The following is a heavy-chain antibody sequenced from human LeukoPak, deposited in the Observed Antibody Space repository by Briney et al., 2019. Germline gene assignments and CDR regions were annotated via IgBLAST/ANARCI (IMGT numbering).Heavy chain of an antibody. V-gene: IGHV4-34*01. CDR3: ATLGGSSSPHYYYMDI. Sequence: PSETLSLTCAVYGGSFSGYYWSWIRQPPGKGLEWIGEINHSGSTNYNPSLKSRVTISVDTSKNQFSLKLSSVTAADTAVYYCATLGGSSSPHYYYMDIWGKGTTVTVSS. D-gene: IGHD6-6*01. J-gene: IGHJ6*03. CDR1: GGSFSGYY. CDR2: INHSGST.